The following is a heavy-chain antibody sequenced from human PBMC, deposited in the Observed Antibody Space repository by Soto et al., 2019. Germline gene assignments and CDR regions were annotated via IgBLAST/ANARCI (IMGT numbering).Heavy chain of an antibody. CDR3: ATHYYDYVCGSPRENDNWFDP. D-gene: IGHD3-16*01. V-gene: IGHV1-69*01. CDR2: IIPIFGTA. CDR1: GGTFSSYA. Sequence: QVQLVQSGAEVKKPGSSVKVSCKASGGTFSSYAISWVRQAPGQGLEWMGGIIPIFGTANYAQKFQGRVTITADESTSTAYMELSSLRSEDTAVYYCATHYYDYVCGSPRENDNWFDPWGQGTLVTVSS. J-gene: IGHJ5*02.